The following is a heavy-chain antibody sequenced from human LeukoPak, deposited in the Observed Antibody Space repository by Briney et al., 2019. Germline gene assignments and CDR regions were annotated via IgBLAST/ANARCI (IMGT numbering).Heavy chain of an antibody. J-gene: IGHJ3*02. D-gene: IGHD5-18*01. V-gene: IGHV1-24*01. CDR3: VRGRDSYGFHDVLDI. CDR1: GYNLTELS. Sequence: ASVKVSCKVSGYNLTELSMHWVRQAPGKGLEWMGGFDPEDGETIYAQKFQGRVTITRNTSISTAYMELSSLRSEDTAVYYCVRGRDSYGFHDVLDIWGQGTLVTVSS. CDR2: FDPEDGET.